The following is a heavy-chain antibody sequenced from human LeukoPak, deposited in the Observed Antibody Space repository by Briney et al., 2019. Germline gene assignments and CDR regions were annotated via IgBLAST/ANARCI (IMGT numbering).Heavy chain of an antibody. CDR1: GFTFSKYW. CDR2: INTDGTVT. Sequence: LGVSQRLSCAASGFTFSKYWMLWVRQAPGKGLESVSRINTDGTVTTYADSVKGRFTVSRDNADNTMFLQMNSVRDEDTAVYYCATKQWLAPPPDSWGQGTPVTVSS. J-gene: IGHJ4*02. V-gene: IGHV3-74*01. D-gene: IGHD6-19*01. CDR3: ATKQWLAPPPDS.